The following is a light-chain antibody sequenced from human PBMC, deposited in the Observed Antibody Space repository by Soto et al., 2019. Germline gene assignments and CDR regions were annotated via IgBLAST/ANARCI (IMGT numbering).Light chain of an antibody. CDR3: QQYNTYPYT. Sequence: DIQMTQSPSTLSASVGDRVIITCRASQSVGSWLAWYQQKPGKAPKLLIYEASSLESGAPSRFSGSGSGTEFTLTISSLQPDDFATYYSQQYNTYPYTFGQGTKLEIK. V-gene: IGKV1-5*03. J-gene: IGKJ2*01. CDR2: EAS. CDR1: QSVGSW.